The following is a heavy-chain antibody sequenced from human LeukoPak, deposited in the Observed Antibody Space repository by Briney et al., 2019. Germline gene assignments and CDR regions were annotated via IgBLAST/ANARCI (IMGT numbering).Heavy chain of an antibody. CDR3: ARGLHYDILTGYLQFDY. CDR2: ISYDGSNK. V-gene: IGHV3-30*04. J-gene: IGHJ4*02. Sequence: GGSLRLSCAASGFTFNSYAMHWVRQAPGNGREWVAGISYDGSNKYYADSVKGRFTISRDNSKNTLYLQMNSLRAEDTAVYYCARGLHYDILTGYLQFDYWGQGTLVTVSS. D-gene: IGHD3-9*01. CDR1: GFTFNSYA.